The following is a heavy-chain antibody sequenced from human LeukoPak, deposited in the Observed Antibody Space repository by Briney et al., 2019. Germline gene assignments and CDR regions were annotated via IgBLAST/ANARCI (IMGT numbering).Heavy chain of an antibody. CDR1: GYTFTSYY. CDR2: IDPSGGST. J-gene: IGHJ4*02. V-gene: IGHV1-46*03. Sequence: ASVKVSCKASGYTFTSYYMHWVRQAPGQGLEWMGIIDPSGGSTSYAQKFQGRVTMTRDTSTSTAYMELSSLRSEDTAVYYCARDPLGVYFDYWGQGTLVTVPS. CDR3: ARDPLGVYFDY.